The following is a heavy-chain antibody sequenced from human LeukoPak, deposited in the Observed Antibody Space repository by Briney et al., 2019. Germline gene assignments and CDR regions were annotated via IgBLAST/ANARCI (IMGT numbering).Heavy chain of an antibody. V-gene: IGHV1-18*01. J-gene: IGHJ4*02. D-gene: IGHD5-18*01. CDR3: ARDSRYSYGYYFDY. Sequence: GASVKVSCKASGYTFTSYGISWVRQAPGQGLEWMGWISAYNGSTNYAQKLQGRVTMTTDTSTSTAYMELRSLRSDDTAVYYCARDSRYSYGYYFDYWGQGTLVTVSS. CDR2: ISAYNGST. CDR1: GYTFTSYG.